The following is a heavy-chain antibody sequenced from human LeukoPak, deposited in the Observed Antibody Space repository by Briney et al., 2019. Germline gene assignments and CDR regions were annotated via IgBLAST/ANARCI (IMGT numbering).Heavy chain of an antibody. D-gene: IGHD2-15*01. Sequence: PSETLSLTCTVSGASITTGTYFWTWVRQPAGKELEWIGRISSTGNTDYNPSLKSRVIISRDRSKNQFSLKLSSVTAADTAVYYCARDPITPDAFDIWGQGTMVTVSS. CDR2: ISSTGNT. CDR1: GASITTGTYF. J-gene: IGHJ3*02. CDR3: ARDPITPDAFDI. V-gene: IGHV4-61*10.